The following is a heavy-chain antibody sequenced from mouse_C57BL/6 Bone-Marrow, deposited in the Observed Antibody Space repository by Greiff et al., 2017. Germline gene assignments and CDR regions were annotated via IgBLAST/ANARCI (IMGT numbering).Heavy chain of an antibody. D-gene: IGHD2-1*01. J-gene: IGHJ3*01. V-gene: IGHV8-8*01. CDR2: IWWDDDK. CDR1: GFSLSTFGMG. Sequence: QVTLKVCGPGILQPSQTLSLTCSFSGFSLSTFGMGVGWIRQPSGKGLEWLAHIWWDDDKYYNPALKSRLTISKDTSKNQVFLKIANVDTADTATYYCARAPLLWYPPWFAYWGQGTLVTVSA. CDR3: ARAPLLWYPPWFAY.